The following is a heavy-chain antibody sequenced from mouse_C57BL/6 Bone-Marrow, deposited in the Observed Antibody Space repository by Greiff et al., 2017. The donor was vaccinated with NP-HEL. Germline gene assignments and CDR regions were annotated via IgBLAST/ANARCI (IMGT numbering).Heavy chain of an antibody. V-gene: IGHV10-1*01. J-gene: IGHJ3*01. D-gene: IGHD2-5*01. Sequence: EVKLMESGGGLVQPKGSLKLSCAASGFSFNTYAMNWVRQAPGKGLEWVARIRSKSNNYATYYADSVKDRFTISRDDSESMLYLQMNNLKTEDTAMQYWVMDGGTYYSNYAWFAYWGQGTLVTVSA. CDR3: VMDGGTYYSNYAWFAY. CDR2: IRSKSNNYAT. CDR1: GFSFNTYA.